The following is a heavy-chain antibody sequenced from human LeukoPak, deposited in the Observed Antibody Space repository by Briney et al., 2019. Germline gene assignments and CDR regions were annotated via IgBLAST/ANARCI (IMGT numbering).Heavy chain of an antibody. J-gene: IGHJ4*02. CDR1: GYTFTNYY. V-gene: IGHV1-2*02. CDR3: ASSTVWFGELFPGDY. CDR2: INPNSGGT. Sequence: ASVKVSCKASGYTFTNYYMHWVRQAPGQGLDWMGWINPNSGGTSYAQKFQGRVTMTRDTSISTAYMDLSRLRSDDTAVYYCASSTVWFGELFPGDYWGQGTLVTVSS. D-gene: IGHD3-10*01.